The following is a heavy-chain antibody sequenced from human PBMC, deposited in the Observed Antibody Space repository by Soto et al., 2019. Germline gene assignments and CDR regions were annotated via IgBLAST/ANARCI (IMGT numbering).Heavy chain of an antibody. Sequence: QLQLQESGSGLVKPSQTLSLTCAVSGGSISSGGYSCNWIRQPPGKGLDWIGYIYHSGSTYYNPSLKSRVTISVDRAKNEVSLKLSSVTAADTAVYYCARGMTTVTTFDYWGQGTLVTVSA. CDR1: GGSISSGGYS. J-gene: IGHJ4*02. D-gene: IGHD4-17*01. V-gene: IGHV4-30-2*01. CDR2: IYHSGST. CDR3: ARGMTTVTTFDY.